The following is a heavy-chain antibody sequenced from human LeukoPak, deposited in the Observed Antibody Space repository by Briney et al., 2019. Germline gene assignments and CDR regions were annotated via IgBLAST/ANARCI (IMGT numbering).Heavy chain of an antibody. CDR3: AKDLQYGSAHY. D-gene: IGHD3-10*01. V-gene: IGHV3-74*01. J-gene: IGHJ4*02. CDR1: GFTFSNYC. Sequence: PGGSLRLSCAASGFTFSNYCMHCVRQDPGKGLVWVSFINPDGSTTNYADSVKGRFTISRDNAKNALYLQMKSMRAEDTAVYYCAKDLQYGSAHYWGQGTLVTVSS. CDR2: INPDGSTT.